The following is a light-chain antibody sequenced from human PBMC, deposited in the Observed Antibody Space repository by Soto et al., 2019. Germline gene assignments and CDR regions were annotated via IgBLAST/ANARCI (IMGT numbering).Light chain of an antibody. Sequence: IQWTQSPSFLSASVGDRVTITCQASQGISTFLAWYKQKLGKAPKLLIFAASTLQSGVPSTFRGSGSGTEFTLTISSLKPEDFETYFCQQVNSYPFTFGQGTRLEIK. CDR1: QGISTF. V-gene: IGKV1-9*01. J-gene: IGKJ5*01. CDR2: AAS. CDR3: QQVNSYPFT.